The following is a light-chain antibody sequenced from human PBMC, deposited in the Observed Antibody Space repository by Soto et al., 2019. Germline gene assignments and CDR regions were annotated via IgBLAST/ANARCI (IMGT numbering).Light chain of an antibody. CDR1: SSDVGGYNY. Sequence: QSVLTQPASVSGSPGQSITISCTGTSSDVGGYNYVSWFQQYPGKAPKLTIYEVSNRPSGVSNRFSGSKSGNTASLTVSGLQAGDEPHYYCSSYTTSTTLLFGPGSKVTV. V-gene: IGLV2-14*01. CDR3: SSYTTSTTLL. J-gene: IGLJ1*01. CDR2: EVS.